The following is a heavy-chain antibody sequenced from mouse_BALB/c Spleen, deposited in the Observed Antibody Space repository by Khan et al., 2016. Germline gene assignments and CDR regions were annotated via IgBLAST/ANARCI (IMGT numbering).Heavy chain of an antibody. D-gene: IGHD4-1*01. Sequence: EVQLQESGPGLVKPSQSLSLTCTVTGYSITSDSAWNWIRHFSGNKLEWMGNITYSGSPSYNQSLKRRISITQDTSQNQFFLQLNSVTTEDTATYYCARTGAMDYWGQGTSVTFSS. J-gene: IGHJ4*01. CDR3: ARTGAMDY. CDR1: GYSITSDSA. CDR2: ITYSGSP. V-gene: IGHV3-2*02.